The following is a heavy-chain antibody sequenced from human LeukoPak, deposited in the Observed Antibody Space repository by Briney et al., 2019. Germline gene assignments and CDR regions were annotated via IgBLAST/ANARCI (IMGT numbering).Heavy chain of an antibody. CDR2: ISSSSSYI. CDR1: GFTFSSYS. D-gene: IGHD3-9*01. CDR3: ARDPNSYDILTGYLV. V-gene: IGHV3-21*01. Sequence: GGSLRLSCAASGFTFSSYSMNWVRQAPGKGLEWVSSISSSSSYIYYADSVKGRFTISRDNAKNSLYLQMNSLRAEDTAVYYCARDPNSYDILTGYLVWGQGTLVTVSS. J-gene: IGHJ4*02.